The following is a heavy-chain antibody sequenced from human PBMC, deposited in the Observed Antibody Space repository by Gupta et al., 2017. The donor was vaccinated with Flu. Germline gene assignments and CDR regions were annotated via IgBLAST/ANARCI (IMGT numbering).Heavy chain of an antibody. Sequence: QVQLQESGPGLVKPSETLSLTCAVSGYSISSGYYWGWIRQPPGKGLEWIGSIYHSGSTYYNPSLKSRVTISVDTSKNQFSLKLSSVTAADTAVYYCAISPELWFGESFYFDYWGQGTLVTVSS. V-gene: IGHV4-38-2*01. CDR1: GYSISSGYY. CDR2: IYHSGST. J-gene: IGHJ4*02. CDR3: AISPELWFGESFYFDY. D-gene: IGHD3-10*01.